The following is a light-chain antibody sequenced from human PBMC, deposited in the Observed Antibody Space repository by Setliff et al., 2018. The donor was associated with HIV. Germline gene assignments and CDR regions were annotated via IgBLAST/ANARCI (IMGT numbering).Light chain of an antibody. V-gene: IGLV2-14*01. J-gene: IGLJ1*01. Sequence: QSALTQPASVSGSPGQSVTISCTGTNSDVGHFNYASWYQQFPAKCPTLVIFDVNKRPSGVSSLFSGSKSGNTAFLTISGLQADDEADYYCCSYGRCSISVFGSGTKVTVL. CDR1: NSDVGHFNY. CDR2: DVN. CDR3: CSYGRCSISV.